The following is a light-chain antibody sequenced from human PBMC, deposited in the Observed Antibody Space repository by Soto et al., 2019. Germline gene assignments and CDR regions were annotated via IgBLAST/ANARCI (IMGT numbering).Light chain of an antibody. CDR3: SSYTNSSPWI. Sequence: QSVLTQPASVSGSPGQSITISCTGTSSDVGGYDFVSWYQQYPGKAPKLMIYEVNNRPSGVSNRFSGSKSGNTASLTISGLQAEDEADYYCSSYTNSSPWIFGGGTKVTVL. V-gene: IGLV2-14*01. J-gene: IGLJ2*01. CDR1: SSDVGGYDF. CDR2: EVN.